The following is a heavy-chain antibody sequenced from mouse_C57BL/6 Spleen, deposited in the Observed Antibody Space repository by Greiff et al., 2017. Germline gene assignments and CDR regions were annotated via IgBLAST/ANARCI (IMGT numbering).Heavy chain of an antibody. D-gene: IGHD2-4*01. Sequence: QVQLQQPGAELVMPGASVKLSCKASGYTFTSYWMHWVKQRPGQGLEWIGEIDPSDSYTNYNQKFKGKSTLTVDNSSSTAYMQLSSLTSEDSAVYYCARNYYDYAWFAYWGQGTKV. J-gene: IGHJ3*01. CDR2: IDPSDSYT. CDR1: GYTFTSYW. V-gene: IGHV1-69*01. CDR3: ARNYYDYAWFAY.